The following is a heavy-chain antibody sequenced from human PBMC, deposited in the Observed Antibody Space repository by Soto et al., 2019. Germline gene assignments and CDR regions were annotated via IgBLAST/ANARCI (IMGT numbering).Heavy chain of an antibody. D-gene: IGHD3-10*01. CDR1: GGTFSSYS. V-gene: IGHV1-69*01. CDR2: IIPILNTA. J-gene: IGHJ6*02. CDR3: ARVDYDSTYGFYYSGLDV. Sequence: QVHLVQSGAEVKKPWSAVRVSCKTSGGTFSSYSFTWVRQAPGQGLEWMGGIIPILNTANFAQKFQSRVTITADEPTSTVYMDLSSLSPDDTAVYYCARVDYDSTYGFYYSGLDVWGQGTTVTVSS.